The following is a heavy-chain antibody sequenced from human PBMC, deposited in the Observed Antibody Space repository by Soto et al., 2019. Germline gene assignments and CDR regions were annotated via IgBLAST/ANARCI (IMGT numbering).Heavy chain of an antibody. CDR3: ARASGSSMVRGVPTYWYFDL. CDR2: IYYSGST. D-gene: IGHD3-10*01. V-gene: IGHV4-31*03. CDR1: GDSISSGGYY. Sequence: QVQLQESGPGLVKPSQTLSLTCTVSGDSISSGGYYWSWTRQHPGKGLEWIGYIYYSGSTYYNPSLKSRVTISVDTSKNQFSLKLSSVTAADTAVYYCARASGSSMVRGVPTYWYFDLWGRGTPVTVSS. J-gene: IGHJ2*01.